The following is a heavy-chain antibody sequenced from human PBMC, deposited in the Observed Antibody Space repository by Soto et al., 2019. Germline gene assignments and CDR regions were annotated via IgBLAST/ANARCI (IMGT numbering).Heavy chain of an antibody. D-gene: IGHD3-10*01. CDR3: ARDGMVRGVSDYYYGMDV. V-gene: IGHV1-46*01. CDR1: GYTFTSYY. Sequence: QVQLVQSGAEVKKPGASVKVSCKASGYTFTSYYMHWVRQAPGQGLEWMGIINPSGGSTSYAQKFKGRVTMTRDTSTSTVYMELSSLRSEDTAVYYCARDGMVRGVSDYYYGMDVWGQGTTVTVSS. J-gene: IGHJ6*02. CDR2: INPSGGST.